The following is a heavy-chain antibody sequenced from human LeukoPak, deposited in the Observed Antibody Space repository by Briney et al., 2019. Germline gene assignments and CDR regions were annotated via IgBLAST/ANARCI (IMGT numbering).Heavy chain of an antibody. D-gene: IGHD1-26*01. CDR1: GFTFSNYN. Sequence: GGSLRLSCAASGFTFSNYNMNWVRQAPGKGLEWVSYISSSSTIIYYADSVKGRFTISRDNAKNSLSLQMNSLRAEGTAVYYCARAWELLYPFDYWGQGTLVTVSS. CDR2: ISSSSTII. V-gene: IGHV3-48*01. CDR3: ARAWELLYPFDY. J-gene: IGHJ4*02.